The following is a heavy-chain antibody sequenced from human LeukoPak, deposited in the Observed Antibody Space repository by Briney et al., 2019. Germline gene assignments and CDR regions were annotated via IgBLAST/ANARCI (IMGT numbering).Heavy chain of an antibody. Sequence: GGSLRLSCAASGFTFSSYAMSWVRQAPGKGLEWVSAISGSGGSTYYADSVKGRFTISRDNSKNTLYLQMNSPRAEDTAVYYCAKDPLWVVVVPAAPDFDYWGQGTLVTVSS. V-gene: IGHV3-23*01. CDR2: ISGSGGST. J-gene: IGHJ4*02. D-gene: IGHD2-2*01. CDR3: AKDPLWVVVVPAAPDFDY. CDR1: GFTFSSYA.